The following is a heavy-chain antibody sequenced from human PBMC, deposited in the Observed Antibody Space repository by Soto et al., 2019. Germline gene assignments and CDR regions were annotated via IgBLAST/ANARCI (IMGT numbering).Heavy chain of an antibody. CDR2: ISGRGGSP. J-gene: IGHJ4*02. CDR3: AKAPVPYYYDSSGPFDY. CDR1: GFTFSSYA. V-gene: IGHV3-23*01. D-gene: IGHD3-22*01. Sequence: EVQLLESGGGLVQPGGSLRLSCAASGFTFSSYAMSWVRQAPGKGLEWVSAISGRGGSPYYADSVKARFTISRNNPKNSLYLQRNSVRAEDTAVYYGAKAPVPYYYDSSGPFDYWGRGTLVTVCS.